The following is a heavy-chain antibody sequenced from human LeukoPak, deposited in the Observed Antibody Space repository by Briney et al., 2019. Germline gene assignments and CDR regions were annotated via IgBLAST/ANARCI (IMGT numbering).Heavy chain of an antibody. CDR1: GYTFTGYY. Sequence: GASVKVSCKASGYTFTGYYMHWVRQAPGQGLAWMGWINPNSGGTSYAQKFQGRVTMTRDTSISTAYMELSRLRSDDTAVYYCARGESGYDSFDYWGQGTLVTVSS. V-gene: IGHV1-2*02. CDR2: INPNSGGT. D-gene: IGHD5-12*01. J-gene: IGHJ4*02. CDR3: ARGESGYDSFDY.